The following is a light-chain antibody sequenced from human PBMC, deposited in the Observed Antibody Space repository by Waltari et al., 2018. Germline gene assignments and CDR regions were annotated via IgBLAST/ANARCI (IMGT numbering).Light chain of an antibody. V-gene: IGLV2-11*01. Sequence: QSALTQPRSVSGSPGQSVTISCTGTSSDVGAYDYVSCYQHHPGKAPKLMICEFTKRPSGVPDRFSGSKSGNTSSLTISGLQAEDDADYYCCSYAGSYTHVVFGGGTKLTVL. CDR1: SSDVGAYDY. CDR3: CSYAGSYTHVV. CDR2: EFT. J-gene: IGLJ2*01.